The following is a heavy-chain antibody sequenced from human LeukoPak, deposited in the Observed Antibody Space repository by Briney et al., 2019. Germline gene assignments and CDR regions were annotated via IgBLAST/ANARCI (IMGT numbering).Heavy chain of an antibody. CDR2: ISSSSSYI. V-gene: IGHV3-21*01. CDR1: GFTFSSYS. CDR3: ARVSLCTNGVCYTIDAFDI. Sequence: GGSLRLSCAASGFTFSSYSMNWVRQAPGKGLEWVSSISSSSSYIYYADSVKGRFTISRDNAKNSLYLQMNSLRAEDTAVYYCARVSLCTNGVCYTIDAFDIWGQGTMVTVSS. J-gene: IGHJ3*02. D-gene: IGHD2-8*01.